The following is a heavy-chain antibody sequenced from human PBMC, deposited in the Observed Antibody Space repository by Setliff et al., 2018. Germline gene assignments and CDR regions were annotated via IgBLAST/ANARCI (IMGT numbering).Heavy chain of an antibody. J-gene: IGHJ6*03. CDR3: ARCLIYNRSGYYSRHSYYYYYMDV. CDR2: IFWDDDK. V-gene: IGHV2-5*02. Sequence: ASGPTLVNPTQTLTLTCSFSGFSLRSSGMAVGWIRQPPGKALEWLAIIFWDDDKRYSPSLKNRLTITKDSLKRQVVLTMTNVDPVDTATYYCARCLIYNRSGYYSRHSYYYYYMDVWGKGTTVTVSS. D-gene: IGHD3-22*01. CDR1: GFSLRSSGMA.